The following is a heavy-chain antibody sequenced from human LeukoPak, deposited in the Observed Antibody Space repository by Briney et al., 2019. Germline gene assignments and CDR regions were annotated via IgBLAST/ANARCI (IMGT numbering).Heavy chain of an antibody. CDR2: INPNSGGT. CDR1: GYTFTNYY. D-gene: IGHD6-6*01. J-gene: IGHJ4*02. Sequence: ASVKVSCKASGYTFTNYYMHWVRQAPGQGLEWMGWINPNSGGTNFAQKFQGRVAMTRDTSISTAYMELGSLRSDDTAVYYCARARWQLVPYFDSWGQGTLVTVSS. V-gene: IGHV1-2*02. CDR3: ARARWQLVPYFDS.